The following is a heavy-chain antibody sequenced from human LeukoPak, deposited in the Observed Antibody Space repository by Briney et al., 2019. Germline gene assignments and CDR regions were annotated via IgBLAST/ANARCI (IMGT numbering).Heavy chain of an antibody. J-gene: IGHJ4*02. CDR1: GASISGSSYY. Sequence: SETLSLTCTVSGASISGSSYYWSWIRQPPGQGLEWIGTIRSSGNTYYNPSLKSRVTISVDTSKNQFSLKLSSVTAADTAVYYCARPAGWLPRYYFEYWGQGTLVTVSS. CDR3: ARPAGWLPRYYFEY. D-gene: IGHD5-24*01. V-gene: IGHV4-39*01. CDR2: IRSSGNT.